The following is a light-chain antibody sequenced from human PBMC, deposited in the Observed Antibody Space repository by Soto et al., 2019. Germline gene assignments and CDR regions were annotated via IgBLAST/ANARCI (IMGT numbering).Light chain of an antibody. CDR2: GAS. V-gene: IGKV3-15*01. CDR1: QSVGSN. Sequence: EIVMTQSPATLSVSPGERATLSCRASQSVGSNLAWYQQKPDRAPRLLIYGASTRATGIPTKFSGSGSGTEFTLTISSLQSEDFAVYYCQQYSDLITFGQGTRLEIK. CDR3: QQYSDLIT. J-gene: IGKJ5*01.